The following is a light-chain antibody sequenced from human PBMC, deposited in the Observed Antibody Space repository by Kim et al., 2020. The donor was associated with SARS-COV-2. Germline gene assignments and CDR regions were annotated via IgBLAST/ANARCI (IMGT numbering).Light chain of an antibody. J-gene: IGKJ5*01. CDR3: LQHNTYPIT. CDR2: GAS. CDR1: QDIRND. Sequence: ASVGDRVTITCRASQDIRNDLGWYQQKPGTAPQRLIYGASRLQSGVPSWFSGSVSGTEFTLTISSLQPEDFSTYFCLQHNTYPITFGQGTRLEIK. V-gene: IGKV1-17*01.